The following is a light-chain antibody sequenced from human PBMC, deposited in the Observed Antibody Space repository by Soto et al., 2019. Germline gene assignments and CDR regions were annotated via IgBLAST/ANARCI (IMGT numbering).Light chain of an antibody. CDR2: GIS. CDR3: QSYDSSLSGWV. V-gene: IGLV1-40*01. CDR1: SSNIGAGYN. J-gene: IGLJ3*02. Sequence: QSVLTQPPSVSGAPGQRVTISCTGSSSNIGAGYNVHWYQQLPGTAPKLLIFGISNRPSGVPDRFSGSKSGTSASLAITGRQAEDEADYYCQSYDSSLSGWVFGGGTKLTVL.